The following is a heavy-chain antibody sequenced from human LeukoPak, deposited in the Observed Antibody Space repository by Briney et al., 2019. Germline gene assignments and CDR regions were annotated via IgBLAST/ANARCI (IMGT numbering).Heavy chain of an antibody. CDR1: GESFSGYY. CDR2: INHSGST. D-gene: IGHD2-15*01. V-gene: IGHV4-34*01. Sequence: SETLSLTCAVYGESFSGYYWSWIRQPPGKGLEWIGEINHSGSTNYNPSLKSRVTISVDTSKNQFSLKLSSVTAADTAVYYCARVYCSGGSCYSYFDYWGQGTLVTVSS. CDR3: ARVYCSGGSCYSYFDY. J-gene: IGHJ4*02.